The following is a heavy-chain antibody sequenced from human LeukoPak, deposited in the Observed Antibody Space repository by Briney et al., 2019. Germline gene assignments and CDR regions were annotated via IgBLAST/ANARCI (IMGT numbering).Heavy chain of an antibody. CDR2: IWYDGSNK. Sequence: PGRSLRLSCAASGFTFSSYGMHWVRQAPGKGLEWVAVIWYDGSNKYYADSVKGRFTISRDNSKNTLYLQMNSLRAEDTAVYYCARPILAYCGGDCYYDYWGQGTLVTVSS. D-gene: IGHD2-21*02. CDR3: ARPILAYCGGDCYYDY. V-gene: IGHV3-33*01. J-gene: IGHJ4*02. CDR1: GFTFSSYG.